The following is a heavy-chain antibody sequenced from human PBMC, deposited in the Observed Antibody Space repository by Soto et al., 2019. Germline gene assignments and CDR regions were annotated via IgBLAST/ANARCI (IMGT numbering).Heavy chain of an antibody. CDR1: GFTFSSYA. D-gene: IGHD6-13*01. CDR2: VSGSGGST. Sequence: GGSLRLSCAASGFTFSSYAMSWVRQAPGKGLEWVSVVSGSGGSTYYADSVKGRFTISRDNSKNTLYLQMNSLRAEDTAVYYCAKNFYSNTWSFYFDYWGQGTLVTAPQ. CDR3: AKNFYSNTWSFYFDY. J-gene: IGHJ4*02. V-gene: IGHV3-23*01.